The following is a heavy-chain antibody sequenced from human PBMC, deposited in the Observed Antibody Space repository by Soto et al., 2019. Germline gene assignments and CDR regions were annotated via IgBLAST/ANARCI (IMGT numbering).Heavy chain of an antibody. CDR3: ASESSGYSSARGWFDP. CDR1: GGTFSSYA. CDR2: IIPIFGTA. J-gene: IGHJ5*02. D-gene: IGHD6-19*01. Sequence: SVKVSCKASGGTFSSYAISWVRQAPGQGLEWMGGIIPIFGTANYAQKFQGRVTITADESTSTAHMELSSLRSEDTAVYYCASESSGYSSARGWFDPWGQGTLVTVSS. V-gene: IGHV1-69*13.